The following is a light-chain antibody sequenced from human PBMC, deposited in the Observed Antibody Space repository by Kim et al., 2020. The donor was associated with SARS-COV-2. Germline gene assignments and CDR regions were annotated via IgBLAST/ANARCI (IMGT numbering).Light chain of an antibody. CDR2: RAS. J-gene: IGKJ4*01. CDR1: QSVGRN. CDR3: QQYTNWPPLT. V-gene: IGKV3-15*01. Sequence: STGERATLSCTASQSVGRNLAWYQHKPGQAPRLLIYRASTRATGLPARFSGSGSETEFTLTISSLQSEDFAVYYCQQYTNWPPLTFGGGTKVDIK.